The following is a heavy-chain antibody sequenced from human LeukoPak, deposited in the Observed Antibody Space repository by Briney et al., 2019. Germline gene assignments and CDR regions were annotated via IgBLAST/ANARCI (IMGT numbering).Heavy chain of an antibody. CDR3: ARGVGYSYFDY. Sequence: SETLSLTCAVYGGSFSGYYWSWIRQPPGKGLEWIGEISHSGSTNYNPSLKSRVTISVDTSKSQFSLKLSSVTAADTAVYYCARGVGYSYFDYWGQGTLVTVSS. J-gene: IGHJ4*02. D-gene: IGHD5-18*01. V-gene: IGHV4-34*01. CDR2: ISHSGST. CDR1: GGSFSGYY.